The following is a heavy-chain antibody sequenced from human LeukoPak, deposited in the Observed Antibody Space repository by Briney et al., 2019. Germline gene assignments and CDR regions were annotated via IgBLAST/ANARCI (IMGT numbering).Heavy chain of an antibody. CDR3: AKTSGYYLDNWFDP. J-gene: IGHJ5*02. CDR2: MNPNSGNT. CDR1: GYTFTNYD. V-gene: IGHV1-8*01. D-gene: IGHD3-22*01. Sequence: GASVKVSCKASGYTFTNYDINWVRQATGQGLEWMGWMNPNSGNTGYAQKFQGRVTFTRNTSISTAYMELSSLRSEDTAVYYCAKTSGYYLDNWFDPSGQGTLVTVSS.